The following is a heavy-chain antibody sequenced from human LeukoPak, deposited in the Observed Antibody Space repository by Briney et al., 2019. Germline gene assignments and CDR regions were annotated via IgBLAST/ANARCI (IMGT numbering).Heavy chain of an antibody. Sequence: SGTLSLTCTVSGDSINSLDLWSWVRQPPGKGLEWIGEMYLSGTTHSNPSVKSRVTISIDKSKNQFFLNLSFVTAADTAVYYCAGLVGRYSSGLYYYYFDYWGQGTLVTVSS. CDR2: MYLSGTT. CDR3: AGLVGRYSSGLYYYYFDY. CDR1: GDSINSLDL. D-gene: IGHD3-22*01. J-gene: IGHJ4*02. V-gene: IGHV4-4*02.